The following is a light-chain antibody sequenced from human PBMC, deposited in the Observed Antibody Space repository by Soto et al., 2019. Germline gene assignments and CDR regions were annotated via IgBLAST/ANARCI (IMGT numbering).Light chain of an antibody. V-gene: IGKV3-15*01. J-gene: IGKJ5*01. Sequence: EIVLTQSPATLSVSPGERATLSCRASQSVSSNLAWYQQKPGQAPRLLIYGASIRATGIPARFSGSGSGTEFTLTISSLQSGDFAVYYCQQYHNWPPWTFGQGTRLEIK. CDR2: GAS. CDR3: QQYHNWPPWT. CDR1: QSVSSN.